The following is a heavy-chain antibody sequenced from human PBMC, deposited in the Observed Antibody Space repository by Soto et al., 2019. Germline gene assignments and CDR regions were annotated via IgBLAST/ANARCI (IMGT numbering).Heavy chain of an antibody. J-gene: IGHJ4*02. V-gene: IGHV4-59*01. D-gene: IGHD4-17*01. CDR1: GGSLSGFP. Sequence: PSETLSLTCSVSGGSLSGFPWIWIRQPPGKGLEWVGYIYHTGRSNYNPPLKSRLTISLDMSRNQFSLQLTSVTAADTALYYCARVSNEYGGNGAFDYWGLGTLVTVSS. CDR2: IYHTGRS. CDR3: ARVSNEYGGNGAFDY.